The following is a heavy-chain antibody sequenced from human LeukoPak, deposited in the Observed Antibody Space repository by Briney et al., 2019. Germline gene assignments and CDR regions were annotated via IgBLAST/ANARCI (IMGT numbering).Heavy chain of an antibody. CDR1: GFTFSSYG. V-gene: IGHV3-30*02. CDR3: ARDRCGGDCYLPDDAFDI. J-gene: IGHJ3*02. D-gene: IGHD2-21*01. Sequence: GGSLRLSCAASGFTFSSYGMHWVRQAPGKGLEWVAFIRYDGSNKYYADSVKGRFTISRDNAKNSLYLQMNSLRAEDTAVYYCARDRCGGDCYLPDDAFDIWGQGTMVTVSS. CDR2: IRYDGSNK.